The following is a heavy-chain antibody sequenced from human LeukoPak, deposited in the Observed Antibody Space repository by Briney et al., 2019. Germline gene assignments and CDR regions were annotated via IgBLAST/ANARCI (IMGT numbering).Heavy chain of an antibody. CDR2: ISSSSSYI. Sequence: GGSLRLSCAASGFTFSSYSMNWVRQAPGKGLEWVSTISSSSSYIYYADSVKGRFTISRDNSKNTLYLQMNSLRAEDTAVYYCAKDGAGTAMTTSYYYYYYMDVWGKGTTVTVSS. J-gene: IGHJ6*03. D-gene: IGHD5-18*01. CDR1: GFTFSSYS. V-gene: IGHV3-21*01. CDR3: AKDGAGTAMTTSYYYYYYMDV.